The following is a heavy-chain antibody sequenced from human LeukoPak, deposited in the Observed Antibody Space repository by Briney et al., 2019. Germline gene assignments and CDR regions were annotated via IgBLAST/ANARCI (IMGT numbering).Heavy chain of an antibody. J-gene: IGHJ4*02. V-gene: IGHV4-30-4*01. D-gene: IGHD3-22*01. Sequence: PSETLSLTCTVSGGSISSGDYYWSWIRQPPGKGLEWIGYIYYSGSTYYNPSLKSRVTISVDTSKNQFSLKLSSVTAADTAVYYCARRQHSSGYYYFDYWGQGTLVTVSS. CDR2: IYYSGST. CDR1: GGSISSGDYY. CDR3: ARRQHSSGYYYFDY.